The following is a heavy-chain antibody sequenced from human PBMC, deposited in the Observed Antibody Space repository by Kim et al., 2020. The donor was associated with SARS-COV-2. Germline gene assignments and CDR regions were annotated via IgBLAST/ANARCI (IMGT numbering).Heavy chain of an antibody. CDR1: GYTFANHL. J-gene: IGHJ6*03. D-gene: IGHD2-8*02. Sequence: ASVKVSCRASGYTFANHLLHWLRHAPGQRPEWMGWINAGNGDTKYSQKFQDRITFTRDTSASTGYMEVTNLTYGDTALYYCARGMSWWTSYNYHIDVWG. V-gene: IGHV1-3*01. CDR3: ARGMSWWTSYNYHIDV. CDR2: INAGNGDT.